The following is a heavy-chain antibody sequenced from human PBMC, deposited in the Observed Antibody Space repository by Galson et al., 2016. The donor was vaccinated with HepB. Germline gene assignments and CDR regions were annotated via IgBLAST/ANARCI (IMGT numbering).Heavy chain of an antibody. V-gene: IGHV3-7*03. CDR1: GFMFSGYW. CDR2: INKDGSGK. J-gene: IGHJ5*02. Sequence: SLRLSCAASGFMFSGYWMNWVRQAPGKGLEWVATINKDGSGKYYVDSVKGRFTISSDNTKNSLHLQMNSLRAEDTAVYYCASDIVVEPAAWGQGTLVTVPS. D-gene: IGHD2-2*01. CDR3: ASDIVVEPAA.